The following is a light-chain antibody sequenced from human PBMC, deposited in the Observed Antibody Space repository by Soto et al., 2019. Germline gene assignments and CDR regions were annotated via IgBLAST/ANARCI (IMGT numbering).Light chain of an antibody. CDR1: NIGSKS. Sequence: VLTQPPSVSVAPGQTARITCGGTNIGSKSVHWYQQKPGQAPVLVVYDDSDRPSGIPERFSGSNSGNTATLTITRVEAGDEADYYCQVWDSSSDQYVFGTGTKVTVL. V-gene: IGLV3-21*02. J-gene: IGLJ1*01. CDR2: DDS. CDR3: QVWDSSSDQYV.